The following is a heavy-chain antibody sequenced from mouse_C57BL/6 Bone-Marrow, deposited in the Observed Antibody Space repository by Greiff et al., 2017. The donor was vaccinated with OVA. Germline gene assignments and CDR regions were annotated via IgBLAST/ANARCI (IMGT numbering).Heavy chain of an antibody. D-gene: IGHD2-3*01. V-gene: IGHV1-64*01. CDR1: GYTFTSYW. J-gene: IGHJ2*01. CDR2: IHPNSGST. CDR3: AKPGDGYFCFDY. Sequence: QVQLQQSGAELVKPGASVKLSCKASGYTFTSYWMHWVKQRPGQGLEWIGMIHPNSGSTNYNEKFKSKATLTVDKSSSTAYMQLSSLTSADSAVYYCAKPGDGYFCFDYWGQGTTLTVSS.